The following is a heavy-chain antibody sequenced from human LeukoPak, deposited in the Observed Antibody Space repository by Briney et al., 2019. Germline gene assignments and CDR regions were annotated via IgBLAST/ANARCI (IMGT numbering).Heavy chain of an antibody. Sequence: SETLSLTCTVSGGSISSSSYYWGWIRQPPGKGLEWIGSIYYSGSTYYNPSLKSRVTTSVDTSKNQFSLKLSSVTAADTAVYYCARSQWLAPYYFDYWGQGTLVTVSS. CDR3: ARSQWLAPYYFDY. CDR2: IYYSGST. J-gene: IGHJ4*02. V-gene: IGHV4-39*07. CDR1: GGSISSSSYY. D-gene: IGHD6-19*01.